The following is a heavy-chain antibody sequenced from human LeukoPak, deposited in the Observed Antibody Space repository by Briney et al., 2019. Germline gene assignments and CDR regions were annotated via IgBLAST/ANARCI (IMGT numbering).Heavy chain of an antibody. V-gene: IGHV3-53*01. CDR1: GFTFNSYA. Sequence: PGGSLRLSCAASGFTFNSYAMSWVRQAPGKGLEWVSVFYSGGSTYYADSVKGRFTISRDNSKNTLYLQMNSLRAEDTAVYYCARDRGGEYYFDYWGQGTLVTVSS. D-gene: IGHD2-15*01. CDR2: FYSGGST. CDR3: ARDRGGEYYFDY. J-gene: IGHJ4*02.